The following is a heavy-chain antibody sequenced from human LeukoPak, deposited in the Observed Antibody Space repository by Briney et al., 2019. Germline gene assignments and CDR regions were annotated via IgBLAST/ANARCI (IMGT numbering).Heavy chain of an antibody. J-gene: IGHJ6*02. CDR1: GFTFSSYD. D-gene: IGHD3-3*01. Sequence: PGGSLRLSCAASGFTFSSYDMHWVRQATGKGLEWVSAIGTAGDTYYPGSVKGRFTISRENAKNSLYLQMNSLRAGDTAVYYCARGRSGDFWSGYSGTYYYYYYGMDVWGQGTTVTVSS. CDR3: ARGRSGDFWSGYSGTYYYYYYGMDV. V-gene: IGHV3-13*01. CDR2: IGTAGDT.